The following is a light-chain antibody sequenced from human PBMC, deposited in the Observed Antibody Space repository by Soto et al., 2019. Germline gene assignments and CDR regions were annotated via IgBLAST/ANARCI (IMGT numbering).Light chain of an antibody. CDR1: QSISNW. CDR2: KAS. CDR3: QQYDTYWT. Sequence: DIQMTQSPSTLSASVGDRVTITCRASQSISNWLAWYQRKPGKSPKLLIYKASSLESGVPSRFSGSGSGTEFTLTISSLQPDDFATYYCQQYDTYWTFGQGTEVEIK. J-gene: IGKJ1*01. V-gene: IGKV1-5*03.